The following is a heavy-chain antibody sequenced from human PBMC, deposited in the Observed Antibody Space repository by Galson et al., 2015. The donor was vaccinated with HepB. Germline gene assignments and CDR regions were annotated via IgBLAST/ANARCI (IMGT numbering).Heavy chain of an antibody. J-gene: IGHJ5*01. Sequence: SLRLSCAASGFNFTIYGMSWVRQAPGKGLEWVSSISASGDKKYYADSVKGRYTVSRDRSTDTLFLQMNNLRADDTALYYCAKDRAVVHGYGYLDSWGQGTLVTVSS. D-gene: IGHD3-16*01. CDR1: GFNFTIYG. CDR2: ISASGDKK. V-gene: IGHV3-23*01. CDR3: AKDRAVVHGYGYLDS.